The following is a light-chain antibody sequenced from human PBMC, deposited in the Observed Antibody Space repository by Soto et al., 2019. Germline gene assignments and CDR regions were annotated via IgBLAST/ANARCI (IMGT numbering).Light chain of an antibody. CDR3: QEYSTWPWT. J-gene: IGKJ1*01. CDR2: GAS. Sequence: ETLMRQSPATLSVYPGERATLSFRASQSVNNDLAWYQQKLGQAPRVLIYGASTRATGIPARFTGCGSGTEFILTITSLQSEDSAVYYCQEYSTWPWTLGQGTKVDI. V-gene: IGKV3-15*01. CDR1: QSVNND.